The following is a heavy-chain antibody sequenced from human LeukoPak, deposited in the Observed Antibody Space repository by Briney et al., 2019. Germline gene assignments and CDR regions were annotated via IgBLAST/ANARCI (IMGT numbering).Heavy chain of an antibody. CDR3: ARHLREIEYYDILTGYCFELYY. Sequence: GESLKIPCKGSGYSFTRYWIGWVRQMPGKGLEWMGIIYPGDSDTRYSTLFQGQVTISADKSISTAYLQWSNLKASDAAMYYWARHLREIEYYDILTGYCFELYYWGQGTLATVAS. CDR1: GYSFTRYW. D-gene: IGHD3-9*01. J-gene: IGHJ4*02. CDR2: IYPGDSDT. V-gene: IGHV5-51*01.